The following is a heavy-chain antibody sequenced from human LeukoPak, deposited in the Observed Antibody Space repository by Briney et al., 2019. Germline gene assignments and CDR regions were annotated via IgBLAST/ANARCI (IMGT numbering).Heavy chain of an antibody. CDR2: IHPGDSDT. J-gene: IGHJ4*02. V-gene: IGHV5-51*01. CDR1: GYSFANNW. CDR3: ARSASGWGFDD. Sequence: GESLKISCKGSGYSFANNWIAWGRQMPGKGREWMGIIHPGDSDTRYSPSFQGQVTISADKSISTAYLQRSSLKASDSAMYYCARSASGWGFDDWGQGTLVTVSS. D-gene: IGHD6-19*01.